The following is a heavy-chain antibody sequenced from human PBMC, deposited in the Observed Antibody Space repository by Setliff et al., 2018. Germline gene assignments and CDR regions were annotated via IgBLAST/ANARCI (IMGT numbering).Heavy chain of an antibody. CDR3: ARDLGAIFRYGLDV. D-gene: IGHD3-16*01. V-gene: IGHV3-7*01. CDR1: GFTLSSYW. J-gene: IGHJ6*02. CDR2: IKQDGSEK. Sequence: PVGSLRLSCAASGFTLSSYWMNWVRQAPGKGLEWVANIKQDGSEKDYVDSVKGRFTISRDRAKNSLYLQMNSLRAEDTAVYYCARDLGAIFRYGLDVWGQGTTVTAP.